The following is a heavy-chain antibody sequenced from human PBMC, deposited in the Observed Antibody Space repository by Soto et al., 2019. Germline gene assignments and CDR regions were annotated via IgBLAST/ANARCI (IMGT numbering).Heavy chain of an antibody. CDR2: IWYDGSNK. V-gene: IGHV3-33*01. CDR1: GFTFSIYG. Sequence: PGGSLRLSCAASGFTFSIYGMHWVRQAPGKGLEWVAVIWYDGSNKYYADSVKGRFTISRDNSKNTLYLQMNSLRAEDTAVYYCARDRLESAMETWWFDPWGQGTLVTVSS. D-gene: IGHD5-18*01. J-gene: IGHJ5*02. CDR3: ARDRLESAMETWWFDP.